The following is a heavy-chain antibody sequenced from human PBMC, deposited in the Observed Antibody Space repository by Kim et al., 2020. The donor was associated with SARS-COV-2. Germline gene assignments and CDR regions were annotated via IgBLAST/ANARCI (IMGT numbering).Heavy chain of an antibody. V-gene: IGHV3-30*03. CDR1: GFNFSNYS. CDR2: ISTDGGYI. D-gene: IGHD3-16*01. Sequence: GGSLRLSCAASGFNFSNYSMHWVRQAPGKGLEWLSFISTDGGYIFYADSVKGRFTISRDNAKNTLYLQMNSLRVDDTAVFFCARGASDFYYYGLDYFWG. J-gene: IGHJ4*01. CDR3: ARGASDFYYYGLDYF.